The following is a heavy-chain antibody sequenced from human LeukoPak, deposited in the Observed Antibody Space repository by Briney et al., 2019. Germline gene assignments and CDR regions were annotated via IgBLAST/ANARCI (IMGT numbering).Heavy chain of an antibody. CDR3: ARTGLHGAYDI. CDR2: ISSSSSTI. J-gene: IGHJ3*02. Sequence: GGSLRLSCAAAGFTFSSYSMNWVRQAPGKGLEWVSYISSSSSTIYYADSVKGRFTISRDNTKNSLYVQMNSLRDEDTAVYYCARTGLHGAYDIWGQGTMVTVSS. CDR1: GFTFSSYS. D-gene: IGHD4-11*01. V-gene: IGHV3-48*02.